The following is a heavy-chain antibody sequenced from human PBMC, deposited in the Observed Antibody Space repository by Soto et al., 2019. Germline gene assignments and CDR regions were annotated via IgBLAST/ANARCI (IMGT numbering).Heavy chain of an antibody. D-gene: IGHD3-16*01. J-gene: IGHJ6*02. V-gene: IGHV1-18*01. CDR2: ISVFNGDT. CDR3: ATKDDHKDDQPYYYGMDI. Sequence: ASVKVSCKAIGYTSSSYGINWVRQAPGQGLEWMGWISVFNGDTKYAQKFQGRVAITKDPGTSTAHMELRGLRSDDAAVYFCATKDDHKDDQPYYYGMDIWGQGTTVTVSS. CDR1: GYTSSSYG.